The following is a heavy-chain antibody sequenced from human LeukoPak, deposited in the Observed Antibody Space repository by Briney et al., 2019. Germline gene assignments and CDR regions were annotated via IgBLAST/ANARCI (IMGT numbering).Heavy chain of an antibody. V-gene: IGHV3-23*01. CDR2: ISANGDTT. J-gene: IGHJ4*02. D-gene: IGHD3-9*01. CDR1: GFTFTTYA. CDR3: AKDTPSFYDILGAFGY. Sequence: GGSLRLSCAPSGFTFTTYAVGWVRQAPGKGLEWVSTISANGDTTYYADSVKGRFTISRDNSKNTLYLQMNNLRAEDTAVYYCAKDTPSFYDILGAFGYWGQGTLVTVSS.